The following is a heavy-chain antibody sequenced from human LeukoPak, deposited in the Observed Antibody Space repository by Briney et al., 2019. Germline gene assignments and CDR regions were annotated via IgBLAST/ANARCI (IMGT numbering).Heavy chain of an antibody. V-gene: IGHV3-11*04. D-gene: IGHD3-22*01. CDR3: ARGSLYHYDSSGYYEQNDY. CDR2: ISSSGSTI. Sequence: GGSLRLSCAASGFTFSDYYMSWIRQAPGKGLEWVSYISSSGSTIYYADSVKGRFTISRDNAKNSLYLQMNSLRAEDTAVYYCARGSLYHYDSSGYYEQNDYWGQGTLVTVSS. J-gene: IGHJ4*02. CDR1: GFTFSDYY.